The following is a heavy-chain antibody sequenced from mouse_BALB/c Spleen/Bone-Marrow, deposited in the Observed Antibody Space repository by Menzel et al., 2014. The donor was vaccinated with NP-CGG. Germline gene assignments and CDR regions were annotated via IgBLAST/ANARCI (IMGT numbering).Heavy chain of an antibody. CDR3: KRSLGRFAY. CDR1: GYPFTDHA. Sequence: QVQLQQSDAELVKPGASVKISCKASGYPFTDHAIHWVKQKPEQGLEWIGYISPGDGVIKYNEKFKGKAILTADKSSSTAYMQLNSLTSEDSAVYFCKRSLGRFAYWGQGTLVTVSA. D-gene: IGHD4-1*01. V-gene: IGHV1S53*02. J-gene: IGHJ3*01. CDR2: ISPGDGVI.